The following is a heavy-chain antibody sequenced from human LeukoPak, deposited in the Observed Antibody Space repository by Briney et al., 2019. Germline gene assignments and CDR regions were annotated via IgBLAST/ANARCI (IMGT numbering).Heavy chain of an antibody. CDR2: IYSGGST. CDR3: ARAFDSSENY. CDR1: GFTVSSNY. Sequence: GGSLRLSCAASGFTVSSNYMSWVRQAPGKGLEWVSVIYSGGSTSYADSVKGRFTLSRDNSKNTLYLQMNSLRAEDTAVYYCARAFDSSENYWGQGTLVTVSS. J-gene: IGHJ4*02. D-gene: IGHD6-19*01. V-gene: IGHV3-66*01.